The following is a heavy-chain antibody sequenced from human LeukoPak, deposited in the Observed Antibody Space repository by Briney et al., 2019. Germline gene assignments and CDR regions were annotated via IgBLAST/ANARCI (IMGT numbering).Heavy chain of an antibody. V-gene: IGHV4-39*01. J-gene: IGHJ4*02. CDR2: IYYSGST. CDR1: GGSISSSSYY. Sequence: SETLSLTCTVSGGSISSSSYYWGWIRQPPGKGLEWIGSIYYSGSTYYNPSLKSRVTISVDTSKNQFSLKLSSVTAADTAVYYCARLIRTSQSFDYWGQGTLVTVPS. CDR3: ARLIRTSQSFDY. D-gene: IGHD2-21*01.